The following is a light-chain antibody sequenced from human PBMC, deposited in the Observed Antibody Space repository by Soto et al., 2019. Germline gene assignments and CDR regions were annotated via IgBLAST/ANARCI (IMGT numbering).Light chain of an antibody. V-gene: IGKV1-12*01. CDR2: AAS. CDR3: QQANSPFT. J-gene: IGKJ3*01. Sequence: DIQMTKSPSSVSPSVGDRVTITGRAIQGISGWLAWYQQKPGKAPKLLIYAASSLQSGVPSRFSGSGSGTDFTLTISSLQPEDFATYYCQQANSPFTFGPGTKVDIK. CDR1: QGISGW.